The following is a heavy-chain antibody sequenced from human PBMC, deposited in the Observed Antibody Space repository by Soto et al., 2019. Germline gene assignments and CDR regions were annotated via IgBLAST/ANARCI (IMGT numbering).Heavy chain of an antibody. CDR2: INPDTGGT. V-gene: IGHV1-2*04. CDR3: ARAVARDGSSWYRGGYDS. Sequence: QVQLVQSGAEVKKSGASVKVSCKASGYTFTGYYIHWVRQAPGQGLEWMGWINPDTGGTDYTQKFQGWVTMTRDTSIKTAYMELSSLKSDDTAVYFCARAVARDGSSWYRGGYDSWGQGTLVTVSS. CDR1: GYTFTGYY. J-gene: IGHJ4*02. D-gene: IGHD6-13*01.